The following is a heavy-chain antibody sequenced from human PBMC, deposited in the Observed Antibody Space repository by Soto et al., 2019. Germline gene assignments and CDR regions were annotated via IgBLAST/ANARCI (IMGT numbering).Heavy chain of an antibody. CDR1: GFTFNNYA. J-gene: IGHJ4*02. D-gene: IGHD5-12*01. V-gene: IGHV3-30-3*01. Sequence: QVQLVESGGRVVQPGRSLRLSCAASGFTFNNYAMHWVRQAPGKGLEWVAVISYDGSNKYYADSVKGRFTISRDNSKNTLYLQMNSLRAEDTAVYYCARDGVDIVATIQLAYWGQGTLVTVSS. CDR3: ARDGVDIVATIQLAY. CDR2: ISYDGSNK.